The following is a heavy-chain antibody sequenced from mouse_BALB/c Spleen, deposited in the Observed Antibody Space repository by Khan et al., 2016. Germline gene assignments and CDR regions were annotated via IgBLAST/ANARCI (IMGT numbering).Heavy chain of an antibody. J-gene: IGHJ3*01. CDR1: GFAFSRYW. CDR2: INPDSSTI. V-gene: IGHV4-1*02. D-gene: IGHD1-2*01. CDR3: ARLHYYGRFAY. Sequence: EVQLVESGGGLVQPGGSLKLSCAASGFAFSRYWMSWVRQAPGKGLEWIGEINPDSSTINYTPSLKDKFIISRDNAKNTLYLQLSKVRSEDTALYYCARLHYYGRFAYWGQGTLVTVSA.